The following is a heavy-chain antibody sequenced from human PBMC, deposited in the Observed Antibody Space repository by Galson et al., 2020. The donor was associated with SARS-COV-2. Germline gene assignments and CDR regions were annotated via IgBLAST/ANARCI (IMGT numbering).Heavy chain of an antibody. D-gene: IGHD2-8*01. Sequence: GGSLRLSCRSSGFTFGDFAMSWFRQAPGKGLEWVGFIRSKRYGGTTEYAASVEGTFIISRDDSKSTAYLQMNSLKTEDTAVYYCTRDRGADFSNDGVGRKYYGMDVWGPGTTVIVSS. V-gene: IGHV3-49*03. J-gene: IGHJ6*02. CDR3: TRDRGADFSNDGVGRKYYGMDV. CDR1: GFTFGDFA. CDR2: IRSKRYGGTT.